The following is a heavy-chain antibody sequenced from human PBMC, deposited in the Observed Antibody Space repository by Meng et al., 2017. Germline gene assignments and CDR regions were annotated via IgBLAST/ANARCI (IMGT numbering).Heavy chain of an antibody. CDR1: GFTFSSYE. V-gene: IGHV3-48*03. Sequence: GGSLRLSCAASGFTFSSYEMNWVRQAPGKGLEWVSYISSSGSTIYYADSVKGRFTISRDNSKNMLYLQMNSLRAEDTAVYYCARGVRAPVDYYYYGMDVWGQGTTVTVSS. CDR3: ARGVRAPVDYYYYGMDV. CDR2: ISSSGSTI. J-gene: IGHJ6*02. D-gene: IGHD6-6*01.